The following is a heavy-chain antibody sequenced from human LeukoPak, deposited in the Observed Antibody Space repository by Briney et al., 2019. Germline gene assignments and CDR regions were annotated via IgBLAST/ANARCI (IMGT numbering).Heavy chain of an antibody. J-gene: IGHJ4*02. V-gene: IGHV4-34*01. CDR3: ARGVNYDILTGYYFGSPYYFGY. D-gene: IGHD3-9*01. CDR2: INHSGST. CDR1: GGSFSGYY. Sequence: SETLSLTCAVYGGSFSGYYWSWIRQPPGKGLEWIGEINHSGSTNYNPSLKSRVTISVDTSKNQFSLKLSSVTAADTAVYYCARGVNYDILTGYYFGSPYYFGYWGQGTLVTVSS.